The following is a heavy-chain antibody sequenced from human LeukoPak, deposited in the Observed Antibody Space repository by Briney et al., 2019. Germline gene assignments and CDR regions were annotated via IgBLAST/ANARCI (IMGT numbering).Heavy chain of an antibody. V-gene: IGHV1-69*13. CDR2: IIPIFGTA. CDR1: GYTFTGYY. J-gene: IGHJ4*02. D-gene: IGHD3-22*01. CDR3: ARGLYDSRLDY. Sequence: SVKVSCKASGYTFTGYYMHWVRQAPGQGLEWMGGIIPIFGTANYAQKFQGRVTITADESTSTAYMELSSLRSEDTAVYYCARGLYDSRLDYWGQGTLVTVSS.